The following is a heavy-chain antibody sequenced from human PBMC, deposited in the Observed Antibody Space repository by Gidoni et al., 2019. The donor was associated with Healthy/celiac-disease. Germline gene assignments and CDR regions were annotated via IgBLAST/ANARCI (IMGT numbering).Heavy chain of an antibody. CDR2: ISSSSSYI. CDR1: GLTFSSYS. V-gene: IGHV3-21*01. D-gene: IGHD1-26*01. J-gene: IGHJ4*02. Sequence: EVQLVESGGGLVKPGGSLRLSCAASGLTFSSYSMNWVRQAPGKGLEWVSSISSSSSYIYYADSVKGRFTISRDNAKNSLYLQMNSLRAEDTAVYYCATLITSGSYSDYWGQGTLVTVSS. CDR3: ATLITSGSYSDY.